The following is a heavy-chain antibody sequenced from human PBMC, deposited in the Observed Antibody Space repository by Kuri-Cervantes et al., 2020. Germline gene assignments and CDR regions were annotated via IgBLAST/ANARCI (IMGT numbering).Heavy chain of an antibody. D-gene: IGHD3-9*01. CDR3: ARSTTYYDILTGYYHSPHDAFDI. V-gene: IGHV3-7*01. CDR2: IKQDGSEK. Sequence: GGSLRLSCAASGFPFSSYWMSWVRQAPGKGLEWVAKIKQDGSEKYYVDSVRGRFTISRDNAKNTLYLQMNSLRAEDTAVYYCARSTTYYDILTGYYHSPHDAFDIWGQGTMVTVSS. CDR1: GFPFSSYW. J-gene: IGHJ3*02.